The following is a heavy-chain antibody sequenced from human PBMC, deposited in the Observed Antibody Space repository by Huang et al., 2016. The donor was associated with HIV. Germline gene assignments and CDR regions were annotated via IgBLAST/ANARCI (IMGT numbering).Heavy chain of an antibody. D-gene: IGHD1-1*01. CDR3: ARDHWYPLQNWFDL. Sequence: QVELVQSGAEVKRPGASVRVSCKAAGYIFTKYGINWVRQAPGQGLEWMGWSSAYNGNTIYAEKFQGRVTLTRDTSATTAYMELRDVTSADTAVYYCARDHWYPLQNWFDLWGQGTLVTVSS. J-gene: IGHJ5*01. CDR1: GYIFTKYG. CDR2: SSAYNGNT. V-gene: IGHV1-18*01.